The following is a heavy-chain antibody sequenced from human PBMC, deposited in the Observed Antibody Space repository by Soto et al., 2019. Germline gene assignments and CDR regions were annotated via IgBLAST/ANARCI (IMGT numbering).Heavy chain of an antibody. CDR3: ARDAGDGYSSYYYYGMDV. CDR1: GGSISSYY. CDR2: IYYSGST. Sequence: PSETLSLTCTVSGGSISSYYWSWIRQPPGKGLEWIGYIYYSGSTNYNPSLKSRVTISVDTSKNQFSLKLSSVTAADTAVYYCARDAGDGYSSYYYYGMDVWGQGTTVTVS. J-gene: IGHJ6*02. D-gene: IGHD3-22*01. V-gene: IGHV4-59*01.